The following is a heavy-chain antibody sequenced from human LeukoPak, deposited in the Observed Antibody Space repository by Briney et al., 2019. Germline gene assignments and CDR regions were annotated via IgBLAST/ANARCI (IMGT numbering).Heavy chain of an antibody. V-gene: IGHV3-64*02. CDR3: TRGSGPLYFDF. D-gene: IGHD6-19*01. Sequence: PGGSLRLSCAASGFSLRSYAIHWVRQAPGKGLEYVSAMSHDGGTTYYADSVKGRFTVSRHNSRNMVYLQMGGLRAGDMAVYYCTRGSGPLYFDFWGQGTQVTVSS. CDR1: GFSLRSYA. CDR2: MSHDGGTT. J-gene: IGHJ4*02.